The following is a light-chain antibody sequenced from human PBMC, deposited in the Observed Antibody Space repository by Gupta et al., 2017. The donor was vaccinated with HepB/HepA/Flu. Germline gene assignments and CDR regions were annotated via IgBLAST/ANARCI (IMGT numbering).Light chain of an antibody. CDR3: GSYAGTDTYVV. CDR1: SSDVGSYNF. Sequence: QSALTQPRSVSGSPGQAVTISCTGTSSDVGSYNFVSWYQQHPGKAPKLMIYDVRKRPSGVPDRFSASKSGNTASLTISGLQAEDEADYYCGSYAGTDTYVVLGGGTKLTVL. CDR2: DVR. V-gene: IGLV2-11*01. J-gene: IGLJ2*01.